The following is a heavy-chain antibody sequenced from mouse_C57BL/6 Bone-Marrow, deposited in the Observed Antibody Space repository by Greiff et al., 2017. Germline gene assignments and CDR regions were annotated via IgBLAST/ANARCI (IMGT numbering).Heavy chain of an antibody. CDR1: GFNIKDDY. V-gene: IGHV14-4*01. Sequence: VQLQQSGAELVRPGASVKLSCTASGFNIKDDYMHWVKQRPEQGLEWIGWIDPENGDTDYASKFQGKATITADTSSNTAYLQLSSLTSEDTAVYYCTTRDGYDAWCAYWGQGTLVTVSA. CDR3: TTRDGYDAWCAY. CDR2: IDPENGDT. J-gene: IGHJ3*01. D-gene: IGHD2-2*01.